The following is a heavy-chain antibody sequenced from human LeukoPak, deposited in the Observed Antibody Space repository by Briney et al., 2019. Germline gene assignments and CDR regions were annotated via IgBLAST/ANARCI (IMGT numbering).Heavy chain of an antibody. V-gene: IGHV3-11*01. CDR1: GMTLSAHY. CDR2: INPGGSSI. CDR3: ARGHYGLDV. Sequence: PGGSLRLSCAASGMTLSAHYMSWFRKAPGKGLEWVSYINPGGSSIYYADSVKGRFTISRDNAKRSVFLQMNSLRVEDTAVYYCARGHYGLDVWGQGTTVTVSS. J-gene: IGHJ6*02.